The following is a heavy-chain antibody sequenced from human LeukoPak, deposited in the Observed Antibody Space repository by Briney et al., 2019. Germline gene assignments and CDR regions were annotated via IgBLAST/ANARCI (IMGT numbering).Heavy chain of an antibody. Sequence: GGSLRLSCAASGFTFSSYWMSWVRQAPGKGLEWVANIKQDGSEKYYVDSVKGRFTISRDNAKNSLYLQMNSLRAEDTAVYYCARAVRYFDWLLGDAFDIWGQGTMVTVSS. J-gene: IGHJ3*02. CDR2: IKQDGSEK. CDR1: GFTFSSYW. CDR3: ARAVRYFDWLLGDAFDI. D-gene: IGHD3-9*01. V-gene: IGHV3-7*01.